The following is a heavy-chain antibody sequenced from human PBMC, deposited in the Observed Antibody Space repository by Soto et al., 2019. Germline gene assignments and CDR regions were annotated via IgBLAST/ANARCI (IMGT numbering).Heavy chain of an antibody. CDR3: ARWKYSYADLTGAWFHS. D-gene: IGHD3-16*01. CDR2: IYRSGST. CDR1: GASLTSGSYY. V-gene: IGHV4-61*01. J-gene: IGHJ5*01. Sequence: QVQLQESGPGLVRPSETLSLTCTVSGASLTSGSYYWSWVRQPPGKGLEWIAYIYRSGSTNYNPSLKSRATISVDTSKSQFSMMLTSVTPADTAMYYCARWKYSYADLTGAWFHSWGQGTLVLVSS.